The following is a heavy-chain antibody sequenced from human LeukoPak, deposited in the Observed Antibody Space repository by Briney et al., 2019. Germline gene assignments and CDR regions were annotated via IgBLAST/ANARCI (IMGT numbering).Heavy chain of an antibody. CDR1: GFIFSSYS. Sequence: PGGSLRLSCAASGFIFSSYSMNWVRQAPGKGLEWVSSISSSSSYIYYADSVKGRFTISRDNAKSSLYLQMNSLRAEDTAVYYCARDFYDSSGYQPHFDLWGRGTLVTVSS. J-gene: IGHJ2*01. V-gene: IGHV3-21*01. CDR2: ISSSSSYI. CDR3: ARDFYDSSGYQPHFDL. D-gene: IGHD3-22*01.